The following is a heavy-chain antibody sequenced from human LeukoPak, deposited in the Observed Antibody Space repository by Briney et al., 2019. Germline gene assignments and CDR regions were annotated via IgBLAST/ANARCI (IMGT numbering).Heavy chain of an antibody. CDR2: ISSSTGTK. CDR3: AGDGEDTMVRGILQYYHYYYYMDV. D-gene: IGHD3-10*01. J-gene: IGHJ6*03. Sequence: GGSLRLTCEASGFTFSNYNVNWVRQAPGKGLEWVSFISSSTGTKTYADSVKGRFTISRDNAKNSLYLQMNSLRAEDTAVYYCAGDGEDTMVRGILQYYHYYYYMDVWGKGTTVTVSS. V-gene: IGHV3-48*01. CDR1: GFTFSNYN.